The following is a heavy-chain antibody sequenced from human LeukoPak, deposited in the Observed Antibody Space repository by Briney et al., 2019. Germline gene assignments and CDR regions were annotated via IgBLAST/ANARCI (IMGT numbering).Heavy chain of an antibody. J-gene: IGHJ5*02. V-gene: IGHV3-74*01. CDR1: GFTFTTYW. D-gene: IGHD3-10*01. CDR3: VRAGASGTYGQFDA. Sequence: PGGSLRLTCAASGFTFTTYWMHWVRRAPGKGLVWVARINIDGTTTYYADYVKGRFTISRDNAKNTVSLEMSSLRDDDTAVYHCVRAGASGTYGQFDAWGQGALVTVSS. CDR2: INIDGTTT.